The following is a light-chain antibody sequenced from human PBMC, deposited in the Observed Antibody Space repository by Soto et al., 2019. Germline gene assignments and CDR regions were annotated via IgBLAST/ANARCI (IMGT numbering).Light chain of an antibody. J-gene: IGKJ1*01. CDR1: QSVSSN. V-gene: IGKV3-15*01. CDR2: GAS. CDR3: QQYNDWPRT. Sequence: EIVMTQSPATLSVSPGERATLSSRASQSVSSNLAWYQQKFGQAPRLLIYGASTRATGVPARFSASGSGTEFTLTISSLQSEDFAVYYCQQYNDWPRTFGQGTRVEIK.